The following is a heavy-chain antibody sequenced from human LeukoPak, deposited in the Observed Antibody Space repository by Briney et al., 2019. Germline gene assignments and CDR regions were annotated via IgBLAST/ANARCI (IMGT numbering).Heavy chain of an antibody. CDR3: ASVGATAYFDY. CDR2: IIPIFGTA. J-gene: IGHJ4*02. D-gene: IGHD1-26*01. CDR1: GGTFSSYA. V-gene: IGHV1-69*05. Sequence: GASVKVSCKASGGTFSSYAISWVRQAPGQGLEWMGGIIPIFGTANYAQKLQGRVTMTTDTSTSTAYMELRSLRSDDTAVYYCASVGATAYFDYWGQGTLVTVSS.